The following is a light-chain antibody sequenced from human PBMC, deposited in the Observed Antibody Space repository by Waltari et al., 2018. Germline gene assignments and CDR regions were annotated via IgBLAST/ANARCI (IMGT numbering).Light chain of an antibody. CDR1: NIGRQS. CDR2: FDS. Sequence: SYVLTQPPSVSVAPGKTARITCGGNNIGRQSVHWYEQKPGQAPILFLYFDSDRPSGIPELFSGSNFGDTATLTISRVEAGDEADYYCQVWDRSSDSWVFGGGTKLTVL. V-gene: IGLV3-21*04. J-gene: IGLJ3*02. CDR3: QVWDRSSDSWV.